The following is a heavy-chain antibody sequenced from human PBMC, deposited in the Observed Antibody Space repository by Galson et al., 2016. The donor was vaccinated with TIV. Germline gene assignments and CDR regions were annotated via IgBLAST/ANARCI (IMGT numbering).Heavy chain of an antibody. J-gene: IGHJ4*02. CDR2: ISGSGGST. Sequence: SLRLSCAASGLTFSSYAMSWVRQAPGKGLEWVSAISGSGGSTYYADSVKGRFTLSRDNSKSTLYLQMSRLRADDTAIYYCAKETSTGFSGYGYIDFWGQGTLVTVSS. CDR3: AKETSTGFSGYGYIDF. V-gene: IGHV3-23*01. D-gene: IGHD5-12*01. CDR1: GLTFSSYA.